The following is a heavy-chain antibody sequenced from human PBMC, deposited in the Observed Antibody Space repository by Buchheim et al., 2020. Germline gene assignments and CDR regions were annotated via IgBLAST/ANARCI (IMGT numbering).Heavy chain of an antibody. V-gene: IGHV4-59*01. J-gene: IGHJ4*02. D-gene: IGHD4-23*01. CDR1: GGSIENYY. CDR3: ARGGRWELPTFH. Sequence: QVQLQESGPGLVKPSETLSLTCTVPGGSIENYYWSWIRQPPGKGLEWIAYISDTGSTSYNPSLKSRISIFINTSKNQFSLALTSVTAADTAVYYCARGGRWELPTFHWGQGTL. CDR2: ISDTGST.